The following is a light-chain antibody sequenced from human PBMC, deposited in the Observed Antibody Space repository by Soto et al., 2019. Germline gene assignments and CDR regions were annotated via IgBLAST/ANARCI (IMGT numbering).Light chain of an antibody. CDR3: QQRSNWPT. J-gene: IGKJ5*01. Sequence: MLSQSPVTLSLSPGERATLSCRASQSVSSYLAWYQQKPGQAPRLLIYDASNRATGIPARFSGSGSGTDFTLTISSLEPEDFAVYYCQQRSNWPTFGQGTLLDIK. CDR2: DAS. V-gene: IGKV3-11*01. CDR1: QSVSSY.